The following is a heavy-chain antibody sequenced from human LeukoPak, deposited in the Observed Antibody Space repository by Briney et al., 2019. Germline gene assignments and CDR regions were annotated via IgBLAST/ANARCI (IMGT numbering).Heavy chain of an antibody. D-gene: IGHD2-15*01. V-gene: IGHV4-59*01. J-gene: IGHJ5*02. CDR2: VYYSGST. Sequence: SETLSLTCTVSGGSIRGYYWSWIRQPPGKGLEWIGYVYYSGSTSYSPPLRSRVTISVDTSKNQFSLKLSSVTAADTAVYYCARCVVRGWFDPWGQGTLVTVSS. CDR1: GGSIRGYY. CDR3: ARCVVRGWFDP.